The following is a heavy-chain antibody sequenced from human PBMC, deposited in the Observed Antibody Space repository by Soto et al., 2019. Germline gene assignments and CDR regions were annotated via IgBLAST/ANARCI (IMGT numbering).Heavy chain of an antibody. Sequence: ASVKVSCKASGYTFTSYVISWVRQAPGQGLEWMGWISAYNGNTNYAQKLQGRVTMTTDTSTSTAYMELRSLRSDDTAVYYCARDLWGLAARRNYSYYGMDVWGQGTTVTVSS. CDR3: ARDLWGLAARRNYSYYGMDV. CDR2: ISAYNGNT. J-gene: IGHJ6*02. V-gene: IGHV1-18*01. CDR1: GYTFTSYV. D-gene: IGHD6-6*01.